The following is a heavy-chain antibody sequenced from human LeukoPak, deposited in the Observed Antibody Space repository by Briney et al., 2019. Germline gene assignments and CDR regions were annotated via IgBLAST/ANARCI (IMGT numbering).Heavy chain of an antibody. V-gene: IGHV3-30*04. Sequence: GGSLRLSCAASGFTFSSYAMHWVRQAPGKGLEWVAVISYDGSNKYYADSVKGRFTISRDNSKNTLYLQMNSLRAEDTAVYYCARDPIVLNYNWFDPWGQGTLVTVSS. D-gene: IGHD3-16*02. CDR2: ISYDGSNK. J-gene: IGHJ5*02. CDR3: ARDPIVLNYNWFDP. CDR1: GFTFSSYA.